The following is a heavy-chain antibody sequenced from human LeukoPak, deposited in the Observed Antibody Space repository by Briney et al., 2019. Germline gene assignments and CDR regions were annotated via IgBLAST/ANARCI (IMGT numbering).Heavy chain of an antibody. CDR1: GFTFSSYA. J-gene: IGHJ6*03. D-gene: IGHD2-15*01. V-gene: IGHV3-23*01. Sequence: GGSLLLSCAASGFTFSSYAMSWVRQAPGKGLEWVSAISGSGGSTYYAASGKGRFTISRDNSKNTLYLQMISLRAEDKAVYYCAKEGCSGGSWYSGGYYYYMDVWGKGTTVTVSS. CDR2: ISGSGGST. CDR3: AKEGCSGGSWYSGGYYYYMDV.